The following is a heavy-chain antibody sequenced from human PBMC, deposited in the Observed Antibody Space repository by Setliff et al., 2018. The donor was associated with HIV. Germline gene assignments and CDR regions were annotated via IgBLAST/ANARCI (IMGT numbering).Heavy chain of an antibody. Sequence: GGSLRLSCAASGFTFSSYAMSWVRQAPGKGLEWVSAISGSGGSTYYAESVKGRFTISRDNARNSGFLQMNSLRVEDTAVYYCARALRGSGEDSWGQGTLVTVSS. CDR2: ISGSGGST. CDR3: ARALRGSGEDS. D-gene: IGHD3-10*01. V-gene: IGHV3-23*01. CDR1: GFTFSSYA. J-gene: IGHJ5*01.